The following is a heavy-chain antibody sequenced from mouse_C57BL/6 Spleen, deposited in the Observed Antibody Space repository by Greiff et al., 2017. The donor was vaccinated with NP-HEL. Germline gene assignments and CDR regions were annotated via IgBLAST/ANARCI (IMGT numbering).Heavy chain of an antibody. CDR1: GFTFSSYG. Sequence: EVQLVESGGDLVKPGGSLKLSCAASGFTFSSYGMSWVRQTPDKRLEWVATISSGGSYTYYPDSVKGRFTISRDNAKNTLYLQMSSLKSEDTAMYYCARQGDYYGSSPFDYWGQGTTLTVSS. CDR3: ARQGDYYGSSPFDY. CDR2: ISSGGSYT. V-gene: IGHV5-6*01. J-gene: IGHJ2*01. D-gene: IGHD1-1*01.